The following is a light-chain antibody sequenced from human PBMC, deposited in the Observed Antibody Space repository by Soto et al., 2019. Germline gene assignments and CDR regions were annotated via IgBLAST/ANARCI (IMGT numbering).Light chain of an antibody. CDR3: QQYNKWPQT. CDR1: HIITSD. Sequence: EIVFTQSPGTLSLSPGERATLSCRASHIITSDLAWYQHKPGQTPRLLIHGASNRATGIPVRFSGAGSGTEFTLTISSLQSEDFGVYYCQQYNKWPQTFGQGTRLEIK. V-gene: IGKV3-15*01. CDR2: GAS. J-gene: IGKJ5*01.